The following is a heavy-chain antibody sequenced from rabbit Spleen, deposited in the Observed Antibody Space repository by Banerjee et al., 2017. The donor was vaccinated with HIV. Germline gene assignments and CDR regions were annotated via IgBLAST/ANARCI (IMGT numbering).Heavy chain of an antibody. CDR2: IAGGSSTFT. Sequence: SLEESGGDLVKPGGTLTHTCTASGFSFTSSAYMRWARQAPGKGLEWISCIAGGSSTFTYSATWAKGRFTISKTSSTTVTLQMTSLTVADTATYFCARDIELWGPGTLVTVS. J-gene: IGHJ4*01. CDR1: GFSFTSSAY. CDR3: ARDIEL. V-gene: IGHV1S40*01.